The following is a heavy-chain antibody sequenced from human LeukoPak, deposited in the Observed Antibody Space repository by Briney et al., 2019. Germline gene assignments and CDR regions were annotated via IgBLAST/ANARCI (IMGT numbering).Heavy chain of an antibody. Sequence: ASVKVSCKASGYTFTSYYMHWVRQAPGQGLEWMGIINPSGGSTSYAQKFQGRVTMTRDTSTSTVYMELSSLRSEDTAMYYCARAPFPDWYFDLWGRGTLVTVSS. V-gene: IGHV1-46*01. CDR1: GYTFTSYY. CDR2: INPSGGST. J-gene: IGHJ2*01. CDR3: ARAPFPDWYFDL.